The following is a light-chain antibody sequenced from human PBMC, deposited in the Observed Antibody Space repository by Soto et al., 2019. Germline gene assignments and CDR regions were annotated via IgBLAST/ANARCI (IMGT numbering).Light chain of an antibody. Sequence: QSALTQPPSASGSPGQSVTISCTGTSNDVGGYNFVSWYQQHPGKAPKLMSFEVSKRPSGVPDRFSGSKSGSTASLTVSGLQAEDEADYYCSSYAGNNIYYVFGTGTKVTVL. V-gene: IGLV2-8*01. CDR1: SNDVGGYNF. J-gene: IGLJ1*01. CDR3: SSYAGNNIYYV. CDR2: EVS.